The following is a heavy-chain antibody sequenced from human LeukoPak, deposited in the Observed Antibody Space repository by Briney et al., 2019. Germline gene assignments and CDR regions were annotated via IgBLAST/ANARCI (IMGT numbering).Heavy chain of an antibody. Sequence: KASGTLSLTCAVSGGSIISGNWWSWVRQPPGKGLEWIGEIYHSGRTNYNPSLKSRVTISLDKSKNQFSLNLSSVTAADTALYYCASSDGQPPRFDSSYDVFDYWGQGTLVTVSS. CDR3: ASSDGQPPRFDSSYDVFDY. J-gene: IGHJ4*02. D-gene: IGHD3-3*01. CDR1: GGSIISGNW. CDR2: IYHSGRT. V-gene: IGHV4-4*02.